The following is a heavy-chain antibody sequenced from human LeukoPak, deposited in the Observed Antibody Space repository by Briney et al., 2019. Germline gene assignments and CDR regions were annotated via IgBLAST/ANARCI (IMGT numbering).Heavy chain of an antibody. CDR2: ISYSGTT. Sequence: SETLSLTCTVSGGSISSYYWNWIRQPPGKGLEWIGYISYSGTTNYNPSLKSRVTISVDTSKTQFSLKLSSVTAADTAVYYCARVVTVGTYSQYWHFGLWGRGTLVTVSS. CDR3: ARVVTVGTYSQYWHFGL. J-gene: IGHJ2*01. V-gene: IGHV4-59*08. D-gene: IGHD2-2*01. CDR1: GGSISSYY.